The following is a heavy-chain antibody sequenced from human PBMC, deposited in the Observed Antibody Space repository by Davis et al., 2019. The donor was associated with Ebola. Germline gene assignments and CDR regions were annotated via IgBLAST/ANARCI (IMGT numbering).Heavy chain of an antibody. V-gene: IGHV1-46*01. CDR2: INPSGGST. Sequence: AASVKVSCKASGYTFTGYYMHWVRQAPGQGLDWMGWINPSGGSTSYAQKFQGRVTMTRDTSTSTVYMELSSLRSEDTAVYYCARDGHAATIVSYYYYGMDVWGQGTTVTVSS. D-gene: IGHD2-15*01. J-gene: IGHJ6*02. CDR1: GYTFTGYY. CDR3: ARDGHAATIVSYYYYGMDV.